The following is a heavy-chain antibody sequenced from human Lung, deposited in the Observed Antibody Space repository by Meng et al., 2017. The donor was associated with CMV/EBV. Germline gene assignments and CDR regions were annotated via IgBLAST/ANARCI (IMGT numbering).Heavy chain of an antibody. CDR3: ARAPEGDGYNIDY. V-gene: IGHV3-21*01. J-gene: IGHJ4*02. CDR2: ISSSSSYI. CDR1: GFTFSRYS. Sequence: GESLKISCAASGFTFSRYSLNWVRQAPGKGLEWVSSISSSSSYIYYADSVKGRFTSFRDNSKNSLNLQLNSLRAEDTAVYYCARAPEGDGYNIDYWGQGTXVTVSS. D-gene: IGHD5-24*01.